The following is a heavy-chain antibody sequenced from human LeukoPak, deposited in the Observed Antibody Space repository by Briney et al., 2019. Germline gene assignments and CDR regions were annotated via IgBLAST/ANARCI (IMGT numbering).Heavy chain of an antibody. CDR3: ARSAQRHFDY. Sequence: GGSLRLSCAASGFTFSSYEMNWVRQAPGKGLEWVSYISSSGSTIYYADSVKGRFTISRDNAKNSLYLQMNSLRAEDTAVYYCARSAQRHFDYWGQGTLVTVSS. D-gene: IGHD6-25*01. CDR2: ISSSGSTI. CDR1: GFTFSSYE. J-gene: IGHJ4*02. V-gene: IGHV3-48*03.